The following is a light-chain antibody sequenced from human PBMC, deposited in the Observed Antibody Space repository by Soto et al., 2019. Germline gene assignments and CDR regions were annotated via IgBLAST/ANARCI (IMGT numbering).Light chain of an antibody. CDR1: QSVSSNY. V-gene: IGKV3-20*01. Sequence: SEWVDPRGRRSLSPGERATLSCRASQSVSSNYLAWYQQKPGQAPRLLIYGASSRATGIPDRFSGSGSGTDFTLTISRLEPEDFVFYYSQQYGSSPPPTFRGATNVHI. CDR3: QQYGSSPPPT. J-gene: IGKJ4*01. CDR2: GAS.